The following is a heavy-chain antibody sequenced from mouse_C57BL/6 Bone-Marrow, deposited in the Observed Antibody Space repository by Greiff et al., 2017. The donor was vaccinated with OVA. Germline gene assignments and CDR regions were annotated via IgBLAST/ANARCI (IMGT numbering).Heavy chain of an antibody. D-gene: IGHD2-3*01. V-gene: IGHV5-12*01. CDR3: ARHEDGYYWFAY. CDR1: GFTFSDYY. Sequence: VQLKESGGGLVQPGGSLKLSCAASGFTFSDYYMYWVRQTPEKRLEWVAYISNGGGSTYYPDTVKGRFTISRDNAKNTLYLQMSRLKSEDTAMYYCARHEDGYYWFAYWGQGTLVTVSA. CDR2: ISNGGGST. J-gene: IGHJ3*01.